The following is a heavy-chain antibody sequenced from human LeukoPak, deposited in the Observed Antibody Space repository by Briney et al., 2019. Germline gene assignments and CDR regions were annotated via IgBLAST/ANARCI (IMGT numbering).Heavy chain of an antibody. CDR3: LAWQQLLFDY. Sequence: SETLSLTCTVCGGSISSYYWIWIRQPPGKGLEWIWYVHYSGNTNYNPSLKRRIAISVGRSKNQCSLTLIPVTAADTAGFFLLAWQQLLFDYWGQGTLVTVSS. J-gene: IGHJ4*02. D-gene: IGHD6-13*01. CDR2: VHYSGNT. CDR1: GGSISSYY. V-gene: IGHV4-59*01.